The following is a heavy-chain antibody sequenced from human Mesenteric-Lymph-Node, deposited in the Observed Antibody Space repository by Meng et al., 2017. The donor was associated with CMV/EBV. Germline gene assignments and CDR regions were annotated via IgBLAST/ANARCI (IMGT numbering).Heavy chain of an antibody. CDR3: ARAYGSGSYYNWFDP. CDR1: GSPFTSYA. V-gene: IGHV1-3*01. J-gene: IGHJ5*02. CDR2: INAGNGNT. D-gene: IGHD3-10*01. Sequence: SGSPFTSYAMHWVRQAPGQRLEWMGWINAGNGNTKYSQKFQGRVTITRDTSASTAYMELSSLRSEDTAVYYCARAYGSGSYYNWFDPWGQGTLVTVSS.